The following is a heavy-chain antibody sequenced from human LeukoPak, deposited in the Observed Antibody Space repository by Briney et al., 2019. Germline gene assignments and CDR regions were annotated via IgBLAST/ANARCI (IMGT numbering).Heavy chain of an antibody. J-gene: IGHJ4*02. CDR2: IIPILGIA. CDR1: GGTFSSYA. D-gene: IGHD6-19*01. V-gene: IGHV1-69*04. Sequence: SVKVSCKASGGTFSSYAISWVRQAPGQGLEWMGRIIPILGIANYAQKFQGRVTITADRSTSTAYMELSSLRSEDTAVYYCAGDTRAPSSGWHGFDYWGQGTLVTVSS. CDR3: AGDTRAPSSGWHGFDY.